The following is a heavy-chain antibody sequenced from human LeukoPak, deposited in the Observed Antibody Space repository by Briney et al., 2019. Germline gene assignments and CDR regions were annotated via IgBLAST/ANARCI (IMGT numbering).Heavy chain of an antibody. J-gene: IGHJ4*02. CDR1: GGSISSYY. Sequence: PSETLSLTCTVSGGSISSYYWSWIRQPPGKGLEWIGYIYYSGSTNYNPSLKSRVTISVDTSKNQFSLKLCSVTAADTAVYYCARAVLRFLEWLPNSDYFDYWGQGTLVTVSS. CDR3: ARAVLRFLEWLPNSDYFDY. CDR2: IYYSGST. V-gene: IGHV4-59*01. D-gene: IGHD3-3*01.